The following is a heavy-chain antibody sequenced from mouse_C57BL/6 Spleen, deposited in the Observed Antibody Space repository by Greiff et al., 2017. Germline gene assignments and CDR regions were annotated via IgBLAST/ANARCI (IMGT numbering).Heavy chain of an antibody. Sequence: QVQLQQSGAELVKPGASVKLSCKASGYTFTSYWMQWVKQRPGQGLEWIGEIDPSDSYTNYNQKFKGKATLTVDPSSSTAYMQLSSLTSEDSAVYYCARRDYGSRPFDAWGQGTTLTVSS. V-gene: IGHV1-50*01. CDR1: GYTFTSYW. CDR3: ARRDYGSRPFDA. J-gene: IGHJ2*01. D-gene: IGHD1-1*01. CDR2: IDPSDSYT.